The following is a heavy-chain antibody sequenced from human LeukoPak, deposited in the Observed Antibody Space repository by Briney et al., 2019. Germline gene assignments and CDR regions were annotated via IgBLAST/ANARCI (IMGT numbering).Heavy chain of an antibody. CDR1: GGTFSSYA. D-gene: IGHD3-22*01. Sequence: GASVKVSCKASGGTFSSYAISWVRQAPGQGLEWMGGIIPIFGTANYAQKFQGRVTITADESTSTAYMELSSLRSEDTAVYYCARAYYDSSGYYPYDAFDIWGQGTMVTVSS. J-gene: IGHJ3*02. V-gene: IGHV1-69*13. CDR2: IIPIFGTA. CDR3: ARAYYDSSGYYPYDAFDI.